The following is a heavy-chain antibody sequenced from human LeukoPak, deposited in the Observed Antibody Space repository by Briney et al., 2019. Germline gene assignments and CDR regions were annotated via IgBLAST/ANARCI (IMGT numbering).Heavy chain of an antibody. CDR2: IDPRGGST. CDR3: ARSHSSWYCFDP. Sequence: ASVKVSCEASGYTFTNYYMHWVRQAPGQGLEWMGVIDPRGGSTTYAQKVQGRFTMTRDTSTSTVYMELRSLNSEDTAVYYCARSHSSWYCFDPWGQGTLVTVSS. V-gene: IGHV1-46*01. CDR1: GYTFTNYY. D-gene: IGHD6-13*01. J-gene: IGHJ5*02.